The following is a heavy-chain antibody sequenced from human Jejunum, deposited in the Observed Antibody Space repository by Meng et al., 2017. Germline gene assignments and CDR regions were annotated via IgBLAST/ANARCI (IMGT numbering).Heavy chain of an antibody. D-gene: IGHD2-2*01. Sequence: VQLQESGPGLGTSSQTLSLTCTVPGDSISSGGHYWSWIRQHPGKGLEWIGYIYYTGSAYYNPSLESRVTLSVDTSNNQFSLRLNSVTAADTAVYYCAREGQLMLGLVDYWGQGTLVTVSS. CDR1: GDSISSGGHY. J-gene: IGHJ4*02. V-gene: IGHV4-31*03. CDR2: IYYTGSA. CDR3: AREGQLMLGLVDY.